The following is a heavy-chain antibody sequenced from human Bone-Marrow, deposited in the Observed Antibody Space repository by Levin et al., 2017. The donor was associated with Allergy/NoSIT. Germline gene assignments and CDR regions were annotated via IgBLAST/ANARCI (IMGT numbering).Heavy chain of an antibody. V-gene: IGHV3-15*01. J-gene: IGHJ4*02. CDR3: AGYDNTGFYSSQYFDL. CDR1: GFSFSDVW. Sequence: PGGSLRLSCAASGFSFSDVWMSWVRQAPGKGLEWLGRIKTKRDVGTTDYAAPVKGRFTISRDDSENPLYLQLNSLKTEDTAVYYCAGYDNTGFYSSQYFDLWGQGTQVTVSS. CDR2: IKTKRDVGTT. D-gene: IGHD3-22*01.